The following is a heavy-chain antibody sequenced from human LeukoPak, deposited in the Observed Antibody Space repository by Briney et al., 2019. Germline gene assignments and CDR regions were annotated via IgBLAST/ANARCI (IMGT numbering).Heavy chain of an antibody. CDR3: AQATYYYGTSYQYYFDF. D-gene: IGHD3-10*01. J-gene: IGHJ4*02. CDR2: ISGSGGST. Sequence: PGGSLRLSCAASGLTISNYWMHWVRQVPGKGLVWVSAISGSGGSTYYADSVRGRFTISRDNSKNTLYLQMNSLRAEDTAVYYCAQATYYYGTSYQYYFDFWGQGTLVTVSS. CDR1: GLTISNYW. V-gene: IGHV3-23*01.